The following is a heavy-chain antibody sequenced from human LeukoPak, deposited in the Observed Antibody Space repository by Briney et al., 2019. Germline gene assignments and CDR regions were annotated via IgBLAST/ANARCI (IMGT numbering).Heavy chain of an antibody. V-gene: IGHV3-7*01. CDR3: VRDTGGSGSYPAY. CDR1: GFTFSNYW. D-gene: IGHD1-26*01. CDR2: IKQDGSER. Sequence: GGSLRLSCAASGFTFSNYWRTWVRQAPGKGLEWVANIKQDGSERYYVDSVRGRFTISRDNAKNSVYLQVNSLRVEDTAMYYCVRDTGGSGSYPAYWGQGVLVTVSS. J-gene: IGHJ4*02.